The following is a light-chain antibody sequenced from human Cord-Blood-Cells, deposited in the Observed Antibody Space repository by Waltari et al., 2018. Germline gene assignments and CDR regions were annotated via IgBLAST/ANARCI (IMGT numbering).Light chain of an antibody. J-gene: IGLJ3*02. V-gene: IGLV1-44*01. CDR1: SSNIGSNT. CDR2: SNK. CDR3: AAWDDSLNWV. Sequence: QSVLTQPPSASGTPGQRVTISCSGSSSNIGSNTVNWYHQLPGTAPKLLIYSNKQRPSGVPDRFSGSKSGTSASLAISGLQSEDEADYYCAAWDDSLNWVFGGGTKLTVL.